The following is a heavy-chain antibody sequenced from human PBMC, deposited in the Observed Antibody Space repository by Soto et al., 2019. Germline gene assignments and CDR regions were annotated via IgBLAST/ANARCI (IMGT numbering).Heavy chain of an antibody. CDR2: ISGSGGST. Sequence: GESLKISCAASGFTFSSYAMSWVRQAPGKGLEWVSAISGSGGSTYYADSVKGRSTISRDNSKNTLYLQMNSLRAEDTAVYYCAKALYSSGWYYDYWGQGTLVTVSS. J-gene: IGHJ4*02. D-gene: IGHD6-19*01. CDR1: GFTFSSYA. CDR3: AKALYSSGWYYDY. V-gene: IGHV3-23*01.